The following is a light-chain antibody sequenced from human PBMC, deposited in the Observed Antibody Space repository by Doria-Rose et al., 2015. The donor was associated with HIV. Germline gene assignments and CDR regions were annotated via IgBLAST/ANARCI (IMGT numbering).Light chain of an antibody. Sequence: TQSPGALSLSPGERATLSCRASQRVKSSYLAWYQQRPGQAARLLIYDASARATCIPDRFSGSGSGTDFTLTISRLEPEDVAVYYCQQYGTSRGTFGQGTRLEIK. V-gene: IGKV3-20*01. CDR3: QQYGTSRGT. CDR1: QRVKSSY. J-gene: IGKJ5*01. CDR2: DAS.